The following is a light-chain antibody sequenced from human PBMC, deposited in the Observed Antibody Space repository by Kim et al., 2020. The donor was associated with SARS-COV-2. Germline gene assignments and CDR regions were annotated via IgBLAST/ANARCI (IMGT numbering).Light chain of an antibody. Sequence: EIVLTQSPGTLSLSPGEGATLSCRASQSVSNSYLAWYQQRPGQAPRLLIYGASRRATGIPDRFSGSGSGTDFTLTISRLEPEDFAVYYCQQYGNSPWTFGQGTKVDIK. CDR1: QSVSNSY. CDR3: QQYGNSPWT. V-gene: IGKV3-20*01. J-gene: IGKJ1*01. CDR2: GAS.